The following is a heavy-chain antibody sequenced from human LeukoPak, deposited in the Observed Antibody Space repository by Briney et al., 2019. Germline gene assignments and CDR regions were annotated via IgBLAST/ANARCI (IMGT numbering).Heavy chain of an antibody. Sequence: SETLSLTCTVSGGSISSFYWSWIRQPPGKGLEWIGYIYYTGSTNYNPSLKNRVTISVDTSKNQFSLKLSSVTAADTAVYYCARGSLPYGSGSYLGYWGLGTLVTVSS. CDR1: GGSISSFY. V-gene: IGHV4-59*01. D-gene: IGHD3-10*01. J-gene: IGHJ4*02. CDR3: ARGSLPYGSGSYLGY. CDR2: IYYTGST.